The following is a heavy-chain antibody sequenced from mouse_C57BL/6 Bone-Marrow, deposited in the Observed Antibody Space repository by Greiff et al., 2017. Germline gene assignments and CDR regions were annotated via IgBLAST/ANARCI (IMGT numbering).Heavy chain of an antibody. Sequence: EVKLQQSGPELVKPGASVKISCKASGYTFTDYYMNWVKQSHGKSLEWIGDINPNNGGTSYNQKFKGKATLTVDKSSSTAYMELRSLTSEDSAVYYCAREGIYYGPLDYWGQGTTLTVSS. CDR3: AREGIYYGPLDY. CDR1: GYTFTDYY. J-gene: IGHJ2*01. D-gene: IGHD2-1*01. V-gene: IGHV1-26*01. CDR2: INPNNGGT.